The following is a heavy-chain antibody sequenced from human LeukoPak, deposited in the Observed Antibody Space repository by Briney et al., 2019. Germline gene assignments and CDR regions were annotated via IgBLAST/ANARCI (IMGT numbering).Heavy chain of an antibody. CDR3: ATIGGVTPDY. D-gene: IGHD3-16*01. CDR2: FDPEDGEI. CDR1: SNTLTELS. V-gene: IGHV1-24*01. J-gene: IGHJ4*02. Sequence: ASVKVSCKVSSNTLTELSTNWVRQAPGKGLEWMGGFDPEDGEIIYAQNLEGRVIMTEDTSRDTAYMELSSLRSEDTAVHYCATIGGVTPDYRGQGTQVTVSS.